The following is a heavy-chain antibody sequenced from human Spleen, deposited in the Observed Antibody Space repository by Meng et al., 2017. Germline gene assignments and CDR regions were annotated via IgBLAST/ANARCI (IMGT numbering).Heavy chain of an antibody. J-gene: IGHJ3*02. D-gene: IGHD6-13*01. V-gene: IGHV3-30*02. Sequence: GESLKISCAASGFTFSSYGMHWVRQAPGKGLEWVAFIWYDGSNKYYADSVKGRFTISRDNSKNTLYLQMNSLRAEDTAVYYCASGYSSSWAAGAFDIWGQGTMVTVSS. CDR2: IWYDGSNK. CDR3: ASGYSSSWAAGAFDI. CDR1: GFTFSSYG.